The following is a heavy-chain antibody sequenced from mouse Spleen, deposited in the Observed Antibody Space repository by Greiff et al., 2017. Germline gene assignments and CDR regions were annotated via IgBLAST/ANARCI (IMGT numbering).Heavy chain of an antibody. Sequence: DVKLVESGGGLVKPGGSLKLSCAASGFTFSDYGMHWVRQAPEKGLEWVAYISSGSSTIYYADTVKGRFTISRDNAKNTLFLQMTSLRSEDTAMYYCASPLFAYWGQGTLVTVSA. CDR1: GFTFSDYG. CDR2: ISSGSSTI. J-gene: IGHJ3*01. V-gene: IGHV5-17*01. CDR3: ASPLFAY.